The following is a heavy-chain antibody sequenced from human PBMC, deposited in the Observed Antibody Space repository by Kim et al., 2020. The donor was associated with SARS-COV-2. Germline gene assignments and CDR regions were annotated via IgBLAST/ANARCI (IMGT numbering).Heavy chain of an antibody. Sequence: SETLSLTCTVSGGSISSSSYYWGWIRQPPGKGLEWIGSIYYSGSTYYNPSLKSRVTISVDTSKNQLSLKLSSVTAADTAVYYCARDPRSIAAAGTRWFDPWYQGTLVTVSS. CDR1: GGSISSSSYY. V-gene: IGHV4-39*07. J-gene: IGHJ5*02. CDR2: IYYSGST. D-gene: IGHD6-13*01. CDR3: ARDPRSIAAAGTRWFDP.